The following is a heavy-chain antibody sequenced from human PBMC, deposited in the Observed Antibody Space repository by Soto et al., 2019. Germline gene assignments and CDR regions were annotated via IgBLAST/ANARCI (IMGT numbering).Heavy chain of an antibody. Sequence: GASVKVSCKASGYTFTGYYMHWVRQAPGQGLEWMGWINPNSGGTNYAQKFRGRVTMTRDTSISTAYIELSRLRSDDTAVYYCARQMGYSGYDSALLYYYYYYGMDVWGQGTTVTVSS. CDR3: ARQMGYSGYDSALLYYYYYYGMDV. CDR1: GYTFTGYY. V-gene: IGHV1-2*02. D-gene: IGHD5-12*01. J-gene: IGHJ6*02. CDR2: INPNSGGT.